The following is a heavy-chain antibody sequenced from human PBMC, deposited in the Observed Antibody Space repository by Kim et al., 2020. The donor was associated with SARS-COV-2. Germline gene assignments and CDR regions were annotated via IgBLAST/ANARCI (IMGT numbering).Heavy chain of an antibody. CDR3: TRWSTGDDGFDV. J-gene: IGHJ3*01. D-gene: IGHD2-15*01. Sequence: YAATVKGRFTISRDDSKNTAYLQMNSLKTEDTAVYYCTRWSTGDDGFDVWGQGTMVTVSS. V-gene: IGHV3-73*01.